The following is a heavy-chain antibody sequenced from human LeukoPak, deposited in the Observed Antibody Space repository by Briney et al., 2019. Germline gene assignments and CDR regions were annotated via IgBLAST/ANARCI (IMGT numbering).Heavy chain of an antibody. J-gene: IGHJ3*02. CDR3: ARDPKGSQWLAYDAFDI. V-gene: IGHV4-38-2*02. CDR2: IYHSGST. CDR1: GYSISSGYY. D-gene: IGHD6-19*01. Sequence: PSETLSLTCTVSGYSISSGYYWGWIRQPPGKGLEWIGSIYHSGSTYSNPSLKSRVTISVDTSKNQFSLKLSSVTAADTAVYYCARDPKGSQWLAYDAFDIWGQGTMVTVSS.